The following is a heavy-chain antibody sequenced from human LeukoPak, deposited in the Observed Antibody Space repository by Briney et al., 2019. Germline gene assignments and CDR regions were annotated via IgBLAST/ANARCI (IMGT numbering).Heavy chain of an antibody. CDR2: IKQDGSEK. CDR1: GFTFSSYW. CDR3: ARDKIVGPTTLDY. V-gene: IGHV3-7*01. J-gene: IGHJ4*02. D-gene: IGHD1-26*01. Sequence: GGSLRLSCAASGFTFSSYWMSWVRQAPGKGLEWVANIKQDGSEKYYVDSVKGRFTISRDNAKNSLYLQMNSLRAEDTAVYYCARDKIVGPTTLDYWGQGTLVTVSS.